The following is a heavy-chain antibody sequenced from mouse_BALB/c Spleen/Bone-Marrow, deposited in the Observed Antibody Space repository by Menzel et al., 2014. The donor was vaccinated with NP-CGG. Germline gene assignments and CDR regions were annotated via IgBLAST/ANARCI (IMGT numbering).Heavy chain of an antibody. D-gene: IGHD2-4*01. CDR3: TRSTMITYFDY. CDR2: INPSNGGT. J-gene: IGHJ2*01. CDR1: GYTFTSYY. Sequence: QVQLQQSGAELVKPGASVKLSCKASGYTFTSYYMYWVKQRPGQGLEWIGEINPSNGGTNFNEKFKSKAILTVDKSSSTAYMQLSSLTSEDSAVYYCTRSTMITYFDYWGQGTTLTVSS. V-gene: IGHV1S81*02.